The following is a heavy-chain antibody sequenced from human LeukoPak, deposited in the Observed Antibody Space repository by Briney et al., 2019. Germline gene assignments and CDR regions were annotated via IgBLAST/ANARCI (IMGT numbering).Heavy chain of an antibody. D-gene: IGHD3-10*01. CDR3: AREGPRVGEQPSSFDY. V-gene: IGHV3-48*01. CDR2: ISSSSSTI. CDR1: GFTFSSYS. Sequence: GGSLRLSCAASGFTFSSYSMNWVRQAPGKGLEWVSYISSSSSTIYYADSVKGRFTISRDNSKNTLYLQMGSLRAEDMAVYYCAREGPRVGEQPSSFDYWGQGTLVTVSS. J-gene: IGHJ4*02.